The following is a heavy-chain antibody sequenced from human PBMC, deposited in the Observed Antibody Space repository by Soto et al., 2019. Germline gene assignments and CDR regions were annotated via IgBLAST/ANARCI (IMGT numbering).Heavy chain of an antibody. CDR2: IYHSGST. J-gene: IGHJ6*03. D-gene: IGHD6-19*01. CDR3: ARVAVAGIYYYYYYIDV. CDR1: SGSISSSNW. Sequence: QVQLQESGPGLVKPSGTLSLTCAVSSGSISSSNWWSWVRQPPGKGLEWIGEIYHSGSTNYNPSLKSRVTISVDKSKNQFSLRLSYVTAADTAVYYCARVAVAGIYYYYYYIDVWGKGNTVTVSS. V-gene: IGHV4-4*02.